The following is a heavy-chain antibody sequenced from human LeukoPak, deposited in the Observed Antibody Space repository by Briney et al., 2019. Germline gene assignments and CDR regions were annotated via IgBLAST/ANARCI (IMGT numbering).Heavy chain of an antibody. Sequence: SETLSLTCTVYGGSISSYYWSWIRQPPGKGLEWIGSIYHSGSTYYNPSLKSRVTISVDTSKNQFSLKLSSVTAADTAVYYCARHSRMRSFDYWGQGTLVTVSS. CDR1: GGSISSYY. V-gene: IGHV4-59*04. D-gene: IGHD3-22*01. J-gene: IGHJ4*02. CDR2: IYHSGST. CDR3: ARHSRMRSFDY.